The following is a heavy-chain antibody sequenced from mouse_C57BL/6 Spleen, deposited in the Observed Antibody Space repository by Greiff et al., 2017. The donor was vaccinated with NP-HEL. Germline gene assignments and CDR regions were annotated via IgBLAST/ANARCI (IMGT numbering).Heavy chain of an antibody. CDR3: ARSHYYGTSYYYAMDY. Sequence: EVKLMESGGGLVQPGGSLSLSCAASGFTFTDYYMSWVRQPPGKALEWLGFIRNKANGYTTEYSASVKGRFTISRDNSKSILYLQMNALRAEDRATYYCARSHYYGTSYYYAMDYWGQGTSVTVSS. CDR1: GFTFTDYY. CDR2: IRNKANGYTT. V-gene: IGHV7-3*01. D-gene: IGHD1-1*01. J-gene: IGHJ4*01.